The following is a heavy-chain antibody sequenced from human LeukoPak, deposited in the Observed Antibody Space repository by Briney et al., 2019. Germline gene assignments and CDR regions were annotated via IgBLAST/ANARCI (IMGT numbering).Heavy chain of an antibody. CDR1: GGSISSYY. Sequence: SETLSLTCTVSGGSISSYYWSWIRQPPGKGLEWIGYIYYSGSTNYNPSLKSRVTISVDTSKNQFSLKLSSVTAADTAVYYCARGDYDSNGYYPYYYYYGMDVWGQGTTVTVSS. D-gene: IGHD3-22*01. V-gene: IGHV4-59*01. CDR2: IYYSGST. CDR3: ARGDYDSNGYYPYYYYYGMDV. J-gene: IGHJ6*02.